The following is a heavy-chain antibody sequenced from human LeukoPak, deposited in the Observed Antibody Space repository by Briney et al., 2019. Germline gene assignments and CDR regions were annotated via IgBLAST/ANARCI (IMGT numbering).Heavy chain of an antibody. Sequence: GGSLRLSCTASGVTFSGTVMHWVRQAPGKGLECVLYIRYDGNNKYYGDSVKGRLTVSRDNSKNTLSLQMNRLRVEDTAVYYCARNYNPDYWGKGTPVTVSS. CDR2: IRYDGNNK. D-gene: IGHD1-14*01. V-gene: IGHV3-30*02. CDR3: ARNYNPDY. J-gene: IGHJ4*02. CDR1: GVTFSGTV.